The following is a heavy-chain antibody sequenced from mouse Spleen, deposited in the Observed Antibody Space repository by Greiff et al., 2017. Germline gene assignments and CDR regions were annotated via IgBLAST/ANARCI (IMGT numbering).Heavy chain of an antibody. D-gene: IGHD1-1*01. CDR3: ARPYYGSSYYYAMDY. V-gene: IGHV14-3*01. J-gene: IGHJ4*01. CDR1: GFNIKDYY. CDR2: IDPANGNT. Sequence: VQLQQSGAELVKPGASVKLSCTASGFNIKDYYMHWVKQRPEQGLEWIGRIDPANGNTKYAPKFQGKATITADTSSNTAYLQLSSLTSEDTAIYYCARPYYGSSYYYAMDYWGQGTSVTVSS.